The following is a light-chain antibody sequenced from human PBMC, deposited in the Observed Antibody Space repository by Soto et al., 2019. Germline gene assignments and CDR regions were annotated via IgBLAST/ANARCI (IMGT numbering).Light chain of an antibody. CDR2: EVN. V-gene: IGLV2-23*02. J-gene: IGLJ3*02. Sequence: QSALTQPACVSGSPGQSITISCSGTTSDVGGYDVVSWYQQHPGKAPKLMIFEVNQRPSGVSDRFSGSKSGNTASLTISGLQAGDEADYYCCSFAGSSTFWVFGGGTKVTVL. CDR3: CSFAGSSTFWV. CDR1: TSDVGGYDV.